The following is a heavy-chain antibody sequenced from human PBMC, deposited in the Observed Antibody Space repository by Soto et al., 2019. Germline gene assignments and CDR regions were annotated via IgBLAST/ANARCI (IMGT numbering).Heavy chain of an antibody. CDR1: GYTFTSYY. D-gene: IGHD6-19*01. Sequence: GASVKVSCKASGYTFTSYYMHWVRQAPGQGLEWMGIINPSGGSTSYAQKFRGRVTMTRDTSTSTVYMELSSLRSEDTAVYYCARDFSSSGWYAAFDIWGQGTMVTVSS. V-gene: IGHV1-46*01. J-gene: IGHJ3*02. CDR3: ARDFSSSGWYAAFDI. CDR2: INPSGGST.